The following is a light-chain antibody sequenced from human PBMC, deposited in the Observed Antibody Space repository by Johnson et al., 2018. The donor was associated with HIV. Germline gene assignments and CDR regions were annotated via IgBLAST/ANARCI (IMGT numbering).Light chain of an antibody. CDR2: DNN. CDR1: SSNIGNNY. V-gene: IGLV1-51*01. J-gene: IGLJ1*01. CDR3: GTWYSSLSGV. Sequence: QSVLTQPPSVSAAPGQKVTISCSGSSSNIGNNYVSWYQQLPGTAPKLLIYDNNKRPSGIPHRFSGSKSGTSATLGITGLQTGDEADYYCGTWYSSLSGVCGTGTKVAVL.